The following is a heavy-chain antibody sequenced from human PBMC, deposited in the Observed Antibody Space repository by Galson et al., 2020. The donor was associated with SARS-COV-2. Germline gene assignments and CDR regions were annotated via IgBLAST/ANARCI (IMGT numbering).Heavy chain of an antibody. Sequence: ASVKVSCKASGYTFTGYYMHWVRQAPRQGLEWMGWINTNSGGTTYAQKFQGRVTMTRDTSISTAYMELSRLRSDDTAVYYWATLYSSSWYRDSFDIWGQGTMVNV. J-gene: IGHJ3*02. CDR3: ATLYSSSWYRDSFDI. CDR2: INTNSGGT. CDR1: GYTFTGYY. D-gene: IGHD6-13*01. V-gene: IGHV1-2*02.